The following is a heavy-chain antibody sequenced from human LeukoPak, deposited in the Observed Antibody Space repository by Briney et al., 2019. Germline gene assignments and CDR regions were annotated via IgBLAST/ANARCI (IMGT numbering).Heavy chain of an antibody. CDR2: MKGSGGRA. Sequence: GGSLRLSCAASGVTFSNYVMTWVRRAPGKGLEWVSTMKGSGGRAWYADSVNGRLIISRDNSKNQLYLQMNSLRAHDTAVYLCAKDRDRGGYPTSDYWAQGTLVTVSS. CDR1: GVTFSNYV. J-gene: IGHJ4*02. CDR3: AKDRDRGGYPTSDY. V-gene: IGHV3-23*01. D-gene: IGHD3-22*01.